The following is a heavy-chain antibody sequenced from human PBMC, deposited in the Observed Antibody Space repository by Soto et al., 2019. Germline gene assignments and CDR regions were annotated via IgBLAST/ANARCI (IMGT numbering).Heavy chain of an antibody. D-gene: IGHD1-26*01. V-gene: IGHV4-59*01. CDR1: GGSISSYY. J-gene: IGHJ4*02. CDR2: IYYSGST. Sequence: PSETLSLTCTVSGGSISSYYWSWIRQRPGKGLEWIGYIYYSGSTNYNPSLKSRVTISVDTSKNQFALKLSSVTAAETAVYYCARTRRVGPKTGYYFEYWGQGTMVTVSS. CDR3: ARTRRVGPKTGYYFEY.